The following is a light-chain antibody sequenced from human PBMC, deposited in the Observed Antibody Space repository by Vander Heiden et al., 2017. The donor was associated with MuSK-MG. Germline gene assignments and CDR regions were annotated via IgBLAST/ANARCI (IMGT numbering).Light chain of an antibody. CDR2: GAS. Sequence: EIVLTPSPASLSVSPGERVTLSCRASQSVSSKLAWYQQRPGQAPRLLIYGASNRASGIPARFSGSGSGTEFTLTISSLQSEDFAVYYCQQYSNWPPPYTFGQGTKLEIK. J-gene: IGKJ2*01. CDR3: QQYSNWPPPYT. V-gene: IGKV3-15*01. CDR1: QSVSSK.